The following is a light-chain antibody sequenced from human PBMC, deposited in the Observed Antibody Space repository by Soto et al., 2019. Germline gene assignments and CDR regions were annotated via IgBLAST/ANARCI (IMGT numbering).Light chain of an antibody. J-gene: IGLJ1*01. Sequence: QSALTQPRSVSGSPGQSVTISSTGTSSDVGGYNYVSWYQQHPGKAPKLMIYDVSKRPSGVPDRFSGSKSGNTASLTISGLQAEDEADYYCCSYAGSYTHVFGTGTMVTVL. CDR1: SSDVGGYNY. CDR3: CSYAGSYTHV. V-gene: IGLV2-11*01. CDR2: DVS.